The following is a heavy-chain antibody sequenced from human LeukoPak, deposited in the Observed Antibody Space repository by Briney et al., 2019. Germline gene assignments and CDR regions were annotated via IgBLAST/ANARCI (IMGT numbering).Heavy chain of an antibody. CDR3: ARAWEVYCSSTSCVKFDY. Sequence: GGSLRLSCAASGFTFSDYYMSWIRQAPGKGLEWVSDISSSGSTIYYADSVKGRFTISRDNAKNSLYLQMNSLRAEDTAVYYCARAWEVYCSSTSCVKFDYWGQGTLVTVSS. D-gene: IGHD2-2*01. V-gene: IGHV3-11*01. CDR1: GFTFSDYY. J-gene: IGHJ4*02. CDR2: ISSSGSTI.